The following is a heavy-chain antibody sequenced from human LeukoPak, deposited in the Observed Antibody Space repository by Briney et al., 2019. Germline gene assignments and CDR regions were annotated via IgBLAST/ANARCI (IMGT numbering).Heavy chain of an antibody. J-gene: IGHJ5*02. Sequence: GGSLRLSCAASGFTFSSYWMSWVRQAPGKGLEWVANIKQDGSEKYYVDSVKGRFTISRDNAKDSLYLQMNSLTAEDTAMYYCVRAYHPGGWFDPWGQGTLVTVSS. CDR1: GFTFSSYW. CDR3: VRAYHPGGWFDP. D-gene: IGHD2-21*01. CDR2: IKQDGSEK. V-gene: IGHV3-7*04.